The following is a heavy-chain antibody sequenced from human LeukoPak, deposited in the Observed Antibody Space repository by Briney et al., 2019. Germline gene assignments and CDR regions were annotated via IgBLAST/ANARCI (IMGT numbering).Heavy chain of an antibody. CDR3: ASQRWLQSSFDY. D-gene: IGHD5-24*01. J-gene: IGHJ4*02. CDR1: GFTFSSYW. V-gene: IGHV3-74*01. Sequence: QTGGSLRLSYAVSGFTFSSYWMHWVRQAPGKGLVWVSRINSDGSSTSYADSVKGRFTISRDNAKNTLYLQMNSLRAEDTAVYYCASQRWLQSSFDYWGQGTLVTVSS. CDR2: INSDGSST.